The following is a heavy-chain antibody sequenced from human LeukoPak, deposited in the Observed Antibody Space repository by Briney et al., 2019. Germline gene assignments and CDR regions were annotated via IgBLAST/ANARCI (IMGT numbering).Heavy chain of an antibody. CDR3: ARVPASGSYLGYFDY. V-gene: IGHV3-48*03. J-gene: IGHJ4*02. CDR2: ISSSGSTI. D-gene: IGHD1-26*01. Sequence: PGGSLRLSCAASGFTFSSYEMNWARQAPGKGLERVSYISSSGSTIYFADSVKGRFTISRDNAKNSLYPQMNSLRAEDTAVYYCARVPASGSYLGYFDYWGQGTLVTVSS. CDR1: GFTFSSYE.